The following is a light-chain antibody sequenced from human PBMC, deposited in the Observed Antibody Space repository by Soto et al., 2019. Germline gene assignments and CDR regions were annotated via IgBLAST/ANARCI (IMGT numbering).Light chain of an antibody. Sequence: DMQLTQSPFFLSAAVGDRVSITCRASQRISSSLAWYQQQPGKAPKLLIYAASTLQSGVPSRCSGSGAGTEFTPTISSLQPDDFATYYCQHYNSYSEAFGQGTKVDIK. CDR3: QHYNSYSEA. CDR2: AAS. V-gene: IGKV1-9*01. J-gene: IGKJ1*01. CDR1: QRISSS.